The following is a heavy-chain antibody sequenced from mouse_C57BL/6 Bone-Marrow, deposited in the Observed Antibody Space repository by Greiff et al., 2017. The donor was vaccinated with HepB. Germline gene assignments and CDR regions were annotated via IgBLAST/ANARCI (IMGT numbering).Heavy chain of an antibody. J-gene: IGHJ4*01. CDR3: ARIYDGYYDYYAMDY. Sequence: EVKLVESGGDLVKPGGSLKLSCAASGFTFSSYGMSWVRQTPDKRLEWVATISSGGSYTYYPDSVKGRFTISRDNAKNTLYLQMSSLKSEDTAMYYCARIYDGYYDYYAMDYWGQGTSVTVSS. CDR1: GFTFSSYG. CDR2: ISSGGSYT. V-gene: IGHV5-6*01. D-gene: IGHD2-3*01.